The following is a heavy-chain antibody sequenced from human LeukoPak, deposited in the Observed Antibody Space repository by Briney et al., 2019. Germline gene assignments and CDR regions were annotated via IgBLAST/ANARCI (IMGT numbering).Heavy chain of an antibody. CDR1: GYSFTSYW. CDR3: ARHSDITVADS. CDR2: IFPDDSDT. D-gene: IGHD6-19*01. Sequence: GESLKISCKGSGYSFTSYWIAWVRQMPWKGLEWMGIIFPDDSDTRYSPSIQGLVTISADKSISAAYLQWNSLKASDTAMYYCARHSDITVADSWGQGTLVTVSS. V-gene: IGHV5-51*01. J-gene: IGHJ5*01.